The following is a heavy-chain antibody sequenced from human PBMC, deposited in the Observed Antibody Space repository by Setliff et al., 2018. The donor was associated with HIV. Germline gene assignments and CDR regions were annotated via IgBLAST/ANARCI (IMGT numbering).Heavy chain of an antibody. D-gene: IGHD5-18*01. CDR2: MFYSGST. V-gene: IGHV4-39*01. CDR3: ARARGYTYGYIDS. J-gene: IGHJ4*02. CDR1: GGSINSGSYY. Sequence: SETLSLTCTVSGGSINSGSYYWGWIRQPPEKGLEWIGTMFYSGSTYYNPSLKSRVTISVDTSKNQFSLKLNSVTAADTAVYYCARARGYTYGYIDSWAQGTLGTV.